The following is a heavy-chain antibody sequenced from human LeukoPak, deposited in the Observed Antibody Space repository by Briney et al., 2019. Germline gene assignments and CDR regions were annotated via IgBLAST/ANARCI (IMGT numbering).Heavy chain of an antibody. CDR1: GYTFTTYG. CDR2: ISVYNCNT. Sequence: ASVRVSCTASGYTFTTYGLSSVRQAPGQGLEWMGGISVYNCNTNYTHRLPGRGTMSPDTSSNTAYMELSSLRADDTAVYYCARDREVVVPAAWQYWGQGTLVTVSS. V-gene: IGHV1-18*01. CDR3: ARDREVVVPAAWQY. D-gene: IGHD2-2*01. J-gene: IGHJ4*02.